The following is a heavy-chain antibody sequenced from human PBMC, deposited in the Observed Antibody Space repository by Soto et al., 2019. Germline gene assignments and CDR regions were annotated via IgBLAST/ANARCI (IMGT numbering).Heavy chain of an antibody. D-gene: IGHD2-21*02. CDR1: GYSFTSYW. V-gene: IGHV5-51*01. CDR3: ASYGGNSRVWDYYYYGMDV. Sequence: GESLKIYCKGSGYSFTSYWIDWVRQMPGKGLEWMGIIYPGDSDTRYSPSFQGQVTISADKSISTAYLQWSSLKASDTAMCYCASYGGNSRVWDYYYYGMDVWGQGTTVTVSS. CDR2: IYPGDSDT. J-gene: IGHJ6*02.